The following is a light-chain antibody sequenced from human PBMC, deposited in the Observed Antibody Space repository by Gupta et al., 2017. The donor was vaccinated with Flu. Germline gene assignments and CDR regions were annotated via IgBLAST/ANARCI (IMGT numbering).Light chain of an antibody. CDR3: SDCADTINSTWV. J-gene: IGLJ1*01. V-gene: IGLV1-44*01. Sequence: QSVLTQPPSASGTPAQMVTISCSGSSSNIGSNTVNWYQQLPGTDHPLLIYIKKQRPSGVHDRCAFANSCAYASPVLTTLQSEDEADDYYSDCADTINSTWVFGTGTKLTVL. CDR2: IKK. CDR1: SSNIGSNT.